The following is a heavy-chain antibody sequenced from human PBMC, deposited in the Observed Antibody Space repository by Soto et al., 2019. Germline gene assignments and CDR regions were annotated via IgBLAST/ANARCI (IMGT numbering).Heavy chain of an antibody. CDR1: GYTFTSYA. D-gene: IGHD2-15*01. Sequence: GASVKVSCKASGYTFTSYAMHWVRQAPGQRLEWMGWINAGNGNTKYSQKFQGRVTITRDTSASTAYMELSSLRSEDTAVYYCARELLSNNWFDPWGQGTLVTVS. CDR2: INAGNGNT. J-gene: IGHJ5*02. CDR3: ARELLSNNWFDP. V-gene: IGHV1-3*01.